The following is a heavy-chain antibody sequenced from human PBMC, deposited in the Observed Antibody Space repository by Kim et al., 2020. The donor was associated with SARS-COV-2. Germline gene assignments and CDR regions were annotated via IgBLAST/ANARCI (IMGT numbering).Heavy chain of an antibody. CDR3: ARGRYYYDI. J-gene: IGHJ4*02. CDR2: IDWEGDK. CDR1: GFSLRDSGMC. D-gene: IGHD3-22*01. Sequence: SGPTLVNPTQTLTLTCAFSGFSLRDSGMCVTWIRQPPGKALEWLARIDWEGDKHYSTSLMTRLTISKDTSKNQVVLTVTNMDPVDTATYYCARGRYYYDIWGQGTLVTVSS. V-gene: IGHV2-70*11.